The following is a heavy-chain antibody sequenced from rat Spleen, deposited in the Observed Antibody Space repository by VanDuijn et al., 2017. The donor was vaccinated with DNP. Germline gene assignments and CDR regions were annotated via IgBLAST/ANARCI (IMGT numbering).Heavy chain of an antibody. CDR3: ARHVPGYNVMDA. D-gene: IGHD1-4*01. Sequence: EVQLVESGGGLVQPGRSLKLSCAASGFTFSNYYMAWVRQAPKKGLEWVAYISTDGGSTYYRDSVKGRFTISRDNAKSTLYLQMDSLRSEDTATYYCARHVPGYNVMDAWGQGVSVTVSS. CDR2: ISTDGGST. CDR1: GFTFSNYY. V-gene: IGHV5S23*01. J-gene: IGHJ4*01.